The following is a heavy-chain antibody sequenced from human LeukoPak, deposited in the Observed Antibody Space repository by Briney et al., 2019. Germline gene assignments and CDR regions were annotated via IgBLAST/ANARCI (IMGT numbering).Heavy chain of an antibody. V-gene: IGHV4-34*01. CDR3: ARLYEYSRNYYYYYYMDV. J-gene: IGHJ6*03. CDR2: INHSGST. Sequence: PSETLSLTCTVSGGSISSYYWSWIRQPPGKGLEWIGEINHSGSTNYTPSLKTRVTISVDTSKNQFSLKVSSVTAADTAVYYCARLYEYSRNYYYYYYMDVWGKGTTVTVSS. CDR1: GGSISSYY. D-gene: IGHD6-6*01.